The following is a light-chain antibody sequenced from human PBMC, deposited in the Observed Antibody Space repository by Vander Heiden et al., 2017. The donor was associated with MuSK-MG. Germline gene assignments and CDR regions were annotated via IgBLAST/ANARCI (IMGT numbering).Light chain of an antibody. Sequence: DIQMTQSPSSLSASVGDRVTITCQASQDISNYLNWYQQKPGKAPKLLIDDASNLETGVPSMFSGSGSGTDFTFTISSLQPEDIATYYCQQYDNLRITFGPGTKVDIK. CDR1: QDISNY. CDR3: QQYDNLRIT. CDR2: DAS. J-gene: IGKJ3*01. V-gene: IGKV1-33*01.